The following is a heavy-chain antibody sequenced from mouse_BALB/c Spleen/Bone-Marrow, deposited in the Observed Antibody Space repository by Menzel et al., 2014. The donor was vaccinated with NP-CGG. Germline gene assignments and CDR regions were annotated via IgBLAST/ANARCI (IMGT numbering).Heavy chain of an antibody. J-gene: IGHJ4*01. D-gene: IGHD2-4*01. CDR2: IDPGSGGT. CDR3: AREGYDNDGGRSMDY. V-gene: IGHV1-54*01. CDR1: GYAFTNYS. Sequence: QVQLQQSGAELVRPGTSVKVSCKASGYAFTNYSIEWVKQRPGQGLEWIGLIDPGSGGTNYNEKFKGKATLTADKSSSAAYMQLSSLTSDDSAVYFCAREGYDNDGGRSMDYWGQGTSVTVSS.